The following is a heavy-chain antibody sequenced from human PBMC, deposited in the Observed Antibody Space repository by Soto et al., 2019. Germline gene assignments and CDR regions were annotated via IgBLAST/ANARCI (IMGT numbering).Heavy chain of an antibody. J-gene: IGHJ4*02. D-gene: IGHD3-22*01. CDR3: ARSLTYYYDSSGYYHGGHVYYFDY. CDR2: IIPIFGTA. Sequence: QVQLVQSGAEVKKPGSSVKVSCKASGGTFSSYAISWVRQAPGQGLEWMGGIIPIFGTANYAQKFQGRVTITADESTSTAYMELSSLRAEDTAVYYCARSLTYYYDSSGYYHGGHVYYFDYWGQGTLVTVSS. CDR1: GGTFSSYA. V-gene: IGHV1-69*01.